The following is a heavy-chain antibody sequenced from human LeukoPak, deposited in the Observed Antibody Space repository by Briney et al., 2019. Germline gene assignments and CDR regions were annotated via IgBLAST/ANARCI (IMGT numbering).Heavy chain of an antibody. J-gene: IGHJ6*03. CDR3: ARLEQYHRGHFYYYMDV. CDR2: MTSSGTTI. D-gene: IGHD2-2*01. CDR1: GFTFSDYY. V-gene: IGHV3-11*01. Sequence: GGSLRLSCAASGFTFSDYYMTWIRQAPGKGLERVSYMTSSGTTIYYADSVRGRLTISRDNAKKSLYLQMNSLRAEDTAVYYCARLEQYHRGHFYYYMDVWGKGTTVTVSS.